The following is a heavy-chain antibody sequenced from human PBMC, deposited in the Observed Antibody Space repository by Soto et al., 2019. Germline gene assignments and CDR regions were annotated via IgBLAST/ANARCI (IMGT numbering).Heavy chain of an antibody. J-gene: IGHJ1*01. D-gene: IGHD3-22*01. CDR3: AREATYYYDSSGYRSHFQH. Sequence: SVKVSCKASGGTFSSYAISWVRQAPGQGLEWMGGLIPIFGTANYAQKFQGRVTITADESTSTAYMELSSLRSEDTAVYYCAREATYYYDSSGYRSHFQHWGQGTLVTVSS. CDR1: GGTFSSYA. V-gene: IGHV1-69*13. CDR2: LIPIFGTA.